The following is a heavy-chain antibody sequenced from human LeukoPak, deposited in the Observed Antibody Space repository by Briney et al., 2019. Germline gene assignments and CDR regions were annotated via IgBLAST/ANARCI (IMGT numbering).Heavy chain of an antibody. J-gene: IGHJ4*02. V-gene: IGHV3-7*01. CDR1: GFTFSSYV. CDR2: IKQDGSEK. CDR3: ARFIVVVATHGY. D-gene: IGHD2-15*01. Sequence: GGSLRLSCAASGFTFSSYVMSWVRQAPGKGLEWVANIKQDGSEKYYVDSVKGRFTISRDNAKNSLYLQMNSLRAEDTAVYYCARFIVVVATHGYWGQGTLVTVSS.